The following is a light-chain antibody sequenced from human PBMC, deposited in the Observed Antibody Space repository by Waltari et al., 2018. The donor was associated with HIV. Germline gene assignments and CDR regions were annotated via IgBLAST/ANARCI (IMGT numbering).Light chain of an antibody. V-gene: IGLV1-47*01. CDR2: RSN. CDR3: AAWDDSLSGPV. Sequence: QSVLTQPPSASGTPGQRVTISCSGSSSNIGSNYVYWYQQLPGTAPKPLIYRSNPRPSGVPDRFSGSKSGTSAPLAISGLRSEDEADYYCAAWDDSLSGPVFGGGTKLTVL. J-gene: IGLJ3*02. CDR1: SSNIGSNY.